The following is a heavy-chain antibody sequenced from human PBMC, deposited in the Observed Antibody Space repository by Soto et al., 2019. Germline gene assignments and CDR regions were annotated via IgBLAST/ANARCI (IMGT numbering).Heavy chain of an antibody. Sequence: QVQLQESGPGLVRPSETLSLTCTVSGGAVSSYYWSWIRQSPGKGLEWIGFLDHSGGSTRNPSLQRRLTITPDTSNNHLSLRLKSVTAADTAVYYCARLRSGNTWYYYYTDVWGKGITVTVPS. CDR1: GGAVSSYY. V-gene: IGHV4-59*02. CDR2: LDHSGGS. CDR3: ARLRSGNTWYYYYTDV. D-gene: IGHD6-25*01. J-gene: IGHJ6*03.